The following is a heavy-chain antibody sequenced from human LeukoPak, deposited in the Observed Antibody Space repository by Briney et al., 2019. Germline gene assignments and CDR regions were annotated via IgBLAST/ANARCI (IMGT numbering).Heavy chain of an antibody. V-gene: IGHV4-61*02. J-gene: IGHJ4*02. CDR1: GGSISSGSYY. CDR3: ARGAYYDILTGYYNPSPFDY. Sequence: PSETLSLTCTVSGGSISSGSYYWRWIRQPAWKVLEWIGRIYTSGSTNYNPSLKSRVTISVDTSKNQFSLKLSSVTAADTAVYYCARGAYYDILTGYYNPSPFDYWGQGTLVTVSS. D-gene: IGHD3-9*01. CDR2: IYTSGST.